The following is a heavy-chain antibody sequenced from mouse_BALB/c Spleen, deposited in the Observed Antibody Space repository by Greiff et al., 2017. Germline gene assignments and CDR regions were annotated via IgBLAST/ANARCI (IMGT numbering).Heavy chain of an antibody. CDR3: ERCGRADAMDY. CDR2: INPSNGRT. J-gene: IGHJ4*01. CDR1: GYTFTSYW. V-gene: IGHV1S81*02. Sequence: QVQLQQSGAELVKPGASVKLSCKASGYTFTSYWMHWVKQRPGQGLEWIGEINPSNGRTNYNEKFKSKATLTVDKSSSTAYMQLSSLTSEDSAVYYCERCGRADAMDYWGQGTTVTVSS.